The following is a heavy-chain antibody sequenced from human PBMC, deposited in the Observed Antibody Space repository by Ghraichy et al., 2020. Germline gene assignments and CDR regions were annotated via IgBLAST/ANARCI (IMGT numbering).Heavy chain of an antibody. D-gene: IGHD4/OR15-4a*01. CDR3: ASITRAGAFDF. CDR1: GATLSEYY. CDR2: IDHRGGT. J-gene: IGHJ5*01. V-gene: IGHV4-34*08. Sequence: ETLSLTCDVSGATLSEYYFTWIRQPPGKALEWIGEIDHRGGTDYNPSLQSRVSISVDTSQNQLSLKLRSVTAADTSVYYCASITRAGAFDFRGHGSLVTVSS.